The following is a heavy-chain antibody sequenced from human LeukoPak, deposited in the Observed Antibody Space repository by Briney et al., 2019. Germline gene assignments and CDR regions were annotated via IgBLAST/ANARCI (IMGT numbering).Heavy chain of an antibody. V-gene: IGHV1-69*13. D-gene: IGHD3-22*01. CDR3: ARRVKDSSGYYYFDY. CDR2: IIPIFGTA. J-gene: IGHJ4*02. Sequence: GASVKVSCKASGGTFSSYAISWVRQAPGQGLEWMGGIIPIFGTANYAQKFQGRVTIAADESTSTAYVELSSLRSEDTAVYYCARRVKDSSGYYYFDYWGQETLVTVSS. CDR1: GGTFSSYA.